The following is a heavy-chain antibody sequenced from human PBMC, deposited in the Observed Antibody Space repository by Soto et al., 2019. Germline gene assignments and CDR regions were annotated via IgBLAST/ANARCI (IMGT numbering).Heavy chain of an antibody. D-gene: IGHD6-13*01. CDR1: GYTFTCYY. CDR2: INPNSGGT. J-gene: IGHJ4*02. V-gene: IGHV1-2*04. CDR3: ASSSGSSYPFDY. Sequence: XSVKVSCKASGYTFTCYYMHWVRQAPGQGLEWMGWINPNSGGTNYAQKFQGWVTMTRDTSISTAYMELSRLRSDDTAVYYCASSSGSSYPFDYWGQGTLVTVSS.